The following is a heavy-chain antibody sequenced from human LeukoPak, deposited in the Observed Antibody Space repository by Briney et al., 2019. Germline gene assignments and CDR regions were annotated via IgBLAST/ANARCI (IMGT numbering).Heavy chain of an antibody. CDR1: GGTFSSYA. Sequence: ASVKVSCKASGGTFSSYAISWVRQAPGQGLEWMGGIIPIFGTANYAQKFQGRVTITADESTSTAYMELSRLRSDDTAVYYCATQKTLLWFGELFEYYYYYYMDVWGKGTTVTVSS. D-gene: IGHD3-10*01. CDR2: IIPIFGTA. V-gene: IGHV1-69*13. CDR3: ATQKTLLWFGELFEYYYYYYMDV. J-gene: IGHJ6*03.